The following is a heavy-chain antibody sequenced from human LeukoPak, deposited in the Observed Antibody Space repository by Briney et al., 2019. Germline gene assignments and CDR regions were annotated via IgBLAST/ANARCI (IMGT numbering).Heavy chain of an antibody. CDR2: IYTSGST. CDR3: ARGGNSAGDY. V-gene: IGHV4-61*02. D-gene: IGHD4-23*01. CDR1: GGSISSGSYY. Sequence: PSQTLSLTCTVSGGSISSGSYYWSWIRQPAGKGLEWIGRIYTSGSTNYNPSLKSRVTISVDTSKNQFSLKLSSVTAADTAVYYCARGGNSAGDYWGQGTLVTVSS. J-gene: IGHJ4*02.